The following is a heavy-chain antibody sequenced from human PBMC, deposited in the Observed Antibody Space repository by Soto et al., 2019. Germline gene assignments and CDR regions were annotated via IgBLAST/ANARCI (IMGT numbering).Heavy chain of an antibody. CDR3: ARAEIVVVVAATHDAFDI. V-gene: IGHV4-39*01. Sequence: SETLSLTCTVSGGSISSSSYYWGWIRQPPGKGLEWIGSIYYSGSTYYNPSLKSRVTISVDTSKNQFSRKLSSVTAADTAVYYCARAEIVVVVAATHDAFDIWGQGTMVTVSS. CDR2: IYYSGST. J-gene: IGHJ3*02. CDR1: GGSISSSSYY. D-gene: IGHD2-15*01.